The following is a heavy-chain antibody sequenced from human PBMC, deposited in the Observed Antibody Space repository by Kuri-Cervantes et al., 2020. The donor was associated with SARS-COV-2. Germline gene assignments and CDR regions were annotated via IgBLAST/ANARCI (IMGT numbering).Heavy chain of an antibody. Sequence: SVKVSCKASGGTFSSYAISWVRQAPGQGLEWTGGIIPIFGTANYAQKFQGRVTITADKSTSTAYMELSRLRSDDTAVYYCASSRSITVFGVVINYYYGMDVWGQGTTVTVSS. CDR2: IIPIFGTA. V-gene: IGHV1-69*06. D-gene: IGHD3-3*01. CDR3: ASSRSITVFGVVINYYYGMDV. CDR1: GGTFSSYA. J-gene: IGHJ6*02.